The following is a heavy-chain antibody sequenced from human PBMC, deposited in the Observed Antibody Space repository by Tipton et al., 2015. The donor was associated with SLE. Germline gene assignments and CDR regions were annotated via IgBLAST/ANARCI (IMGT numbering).Heavy chain of an antibody. J-gene: IGHJ4*02. CDR3: ASSPSFDY. V-gene: IGHV4-59*12. CDR2: IYYSGST. Sequence: TLSLTCAVYGGSFSGYYWSWIRQPPGKGLEWIGYIYYSGSTNYNPSLKSRVTISVDTSKNQFSLKLNSVTAADTAVYYCASSPSFDYWGQGTLVTVSS. CDR1: GGSFSGYY.